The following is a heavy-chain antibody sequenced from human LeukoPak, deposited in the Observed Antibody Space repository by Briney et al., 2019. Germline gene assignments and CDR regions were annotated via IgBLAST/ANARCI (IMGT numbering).Heavy chain of an antibody. D-gene: IGHD3-10*01. Sequence: KPSETLSLTCTVSGGSISSYYWSWIRQPAVKGLEWIGRIYTSGSTNYNPSLKSRVTMSVDTSKNQFSLKLSSVTAADTAVYYCASVTHYFGSGNTNFDYWGQGTQVTVSS. CDR3: ASVTHYFGSGNTNFDY. J-gene: IGHJ4*02. CDR1: GGSISSYY. CDR2: IYTSGST. V-gene: IGHV4-4*07.